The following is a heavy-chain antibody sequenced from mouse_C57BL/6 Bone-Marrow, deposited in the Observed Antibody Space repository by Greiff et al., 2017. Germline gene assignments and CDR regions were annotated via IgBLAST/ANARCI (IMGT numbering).Heavy chain of an antibody. CDR1: GYTFTSYW. CDR2: IYLGSGST. Sequence: QVQLQQPGAELVKPGASVKMSCKASGYTFTSYWITWVKQRPGQGLEWIGDIYLGSGSTNYNEKFKSKATLTVDTSSSTAYMQLSSLTSEDSAVYYCARSDWAYGSIFDYWGQGTTLTVSS. D-gene: IGHD1-1*01. V-gene: IGHV1-55*01. J-gene: IGHJ2*01. CDR3: ARSDWAYGSIFDY.